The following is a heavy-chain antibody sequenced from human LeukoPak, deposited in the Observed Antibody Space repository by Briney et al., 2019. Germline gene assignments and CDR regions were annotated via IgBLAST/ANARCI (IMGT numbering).Heavy chain of an antibody. CDR3: ATSTAAAGTD. Sequence: GGSLRLSCAASGFTFSNLWMSWVRQAPGKGLKWVANIKQDRSEKYYVDSVKGRFTISRDNAQNSLYLQMNSLRAEDTAIYYCATSTAAAGTDWGQGTLVTVSS. D-gene: IGHD6-13*01. V-gene: IGHV3-7*03. CDR1: GFTFSNLW. CDR2: IKQDRSEK. J-gene: IGHJ4*02.